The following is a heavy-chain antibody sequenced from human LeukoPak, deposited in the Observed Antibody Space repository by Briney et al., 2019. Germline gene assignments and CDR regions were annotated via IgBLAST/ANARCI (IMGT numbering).Heavy chain of an antibody. V-gene: IGHV4-59*08. D-gene: IGHD6-19*01. Sequence: SETLALTCTVSGGPIGDYYWTWIRQSPGTGLGWMGYIDYRGGTAYNPSLKSRVTISIDTSKKPSCLELSSVTAADTAIYFCARRKRGSGGPFDYWGQGTLVTVSS. CDR1: GGPIGDYY. J-gene: IGHJ4*02. CDR2: IDYRGGT. CDR3: ARRKRGSGGPFDY.